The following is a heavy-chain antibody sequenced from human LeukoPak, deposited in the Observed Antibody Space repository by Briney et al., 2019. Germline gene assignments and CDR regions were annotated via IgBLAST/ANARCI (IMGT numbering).Heavy chain of an antibody. CDR2: FIPSCSTA. CDR3: ARGPELERFDY. CDR1: GGTFSSYA. V-gene: IGHV1-69*05. Sequence: PSVKLSCKASGGTFSSYAISWVRQAPGQGLEWMGGFIPSCSTANYAQKVQGRVTINTYESTRTVYMELRSLRSEDTAVYYCARGPELERFDYWGQGTLVTVSS. J-gene: IGHJ4*02. D-gene: IGHD1-1*01.